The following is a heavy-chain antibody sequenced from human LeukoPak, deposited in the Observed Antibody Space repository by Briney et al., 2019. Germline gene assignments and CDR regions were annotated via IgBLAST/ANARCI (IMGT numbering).Heavy chain of an antibody. Sequence: GGSLRLSCAASGFTFSNYAMSWVRQAPGKGLEWVANIKQDGSEKYYVDSVKGRFTISRDNAKNSLYLQMNSLRAEDTAVYYCAREGGGTVVFDYWGQGTLVTVSS. V-gene: IGHV3-7*01. CDR2: IKQDGSEK. D-gene: IGHD4-23*01. J-gene: IGHJ4*02. CDR3: AREGGGTVVFDY. CDR1: GFTFSNYA.